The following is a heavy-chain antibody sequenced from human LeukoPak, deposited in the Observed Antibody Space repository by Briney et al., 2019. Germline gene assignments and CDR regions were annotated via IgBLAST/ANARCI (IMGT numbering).Heavy chain of an antibody. J-gene: IGHJ6*02. V-gene: IGHV1-18*01. CDR1: GYTLSTYG. CDR2: VSAYNGNT. CDR3: ARDTLSSSWYEPYGMDV. D-gene: IGHD6-13*01. Sequence: GPVKVACKGSGYTLSTYGVRWVRQDPGERGGWGGGVSAYNGNTNYAQKLQGRVTMTTDTSTSTAYMELRSLRSDDTAVYYCARDTLSSSWYEPYGMDVWGQGTTLTVSS.